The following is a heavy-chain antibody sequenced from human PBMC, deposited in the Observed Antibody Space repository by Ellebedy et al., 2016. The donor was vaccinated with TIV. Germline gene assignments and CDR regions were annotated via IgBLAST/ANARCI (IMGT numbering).Heavy chain of an antibody. CDR1: GYTFTSYD. CDR3: ARDRVGGLSLGELWDFDY. J-gene: IGHJ4*02. Sequence: AASVKVSCKASGYTFTSYDINWVRQATGQGLEWMGWMNPNSGNTGYAQKFQGRVTITRNTSISTAYMGLSSLRSDDPAVCYCARDRVGGLSLGELWDFDYWGQGTLVTVSS. CDR2: MNPNSGNT. D-gene: IGHD3-16*01. V-gene: IGHV1-8*01.